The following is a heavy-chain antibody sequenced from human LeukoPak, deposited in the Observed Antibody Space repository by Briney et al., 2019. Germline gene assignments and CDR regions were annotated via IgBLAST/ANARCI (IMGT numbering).Heavy chain of an antibody. CDR2: IRGDCTKT. Sequence: PGGSLRHSCEGHGFTFSSYSMIWVRQAPGKGLERVSSIRGDCTKTRHADSLMGRFTIPRDNAKKSLYLQRNSLRAEDTAVYYCARGHFGVVLDYWGQGTLVTVSS. CDR1: GFTFSSYS. CDR3: ARGHFGVVLDY. J-gene: IGHJ4*02. D-gene: IGHD3-3*01. V-gene: IGHV3-21*01.